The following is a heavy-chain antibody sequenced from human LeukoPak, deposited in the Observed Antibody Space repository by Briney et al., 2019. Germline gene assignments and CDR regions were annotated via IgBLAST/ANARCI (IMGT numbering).Heavy chain of an antibody. J-gene: IGHJ4*02. V-gene: IGHV3-30*02. CDR2: IRYGGSDK. Sequence: PGGSLRVSCAASGFAFSSYGMHWVRQAPGKGLEWVAFIRYGGSDKYYADSVKGRFTISRDNSKNTLYLQMNSLRAEDTAVYYCAKDWYYYGSGIDYWGQGTLVTVSS. CDR3: AKDWYYYGSGIDY. D-gene: IGHD3-10*01. CDR1: GFAFSSYG.